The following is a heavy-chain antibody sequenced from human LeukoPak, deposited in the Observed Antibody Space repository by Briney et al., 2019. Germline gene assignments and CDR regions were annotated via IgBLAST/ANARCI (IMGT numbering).Heavy chain of an antibody. CDR3: ASRYYDILTGYYADY. CDR1: GYTFTSYD. CDR2: MNPNSGNT. V-gene: IGHV1-8*01. Sequence: GASVKVSFKASGYTFTSYDINWVRQATGQGLEWMGWMNPNSGNTGYAQKFQGRVTMTRNTSISTAYMELSSLRSEDTAVYYCASRYYDILTGYYADYWGQGTLVTVSS. J-gene: IGHJ4*02. D-gene: IGHD3-9*01.